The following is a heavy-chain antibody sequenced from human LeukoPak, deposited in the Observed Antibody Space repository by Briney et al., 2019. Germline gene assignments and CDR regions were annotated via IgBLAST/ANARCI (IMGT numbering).Heavy chain of an antibody. V-gene: IGHV3-33*01. J-gene: IGHJ5*02. D-gene: IGHD3-22*01. Sequence: GRSLRLSCAASGLTFRNYAMHWVRQAPGGGLEWVAVIWYDGTEKHYAASVMGRFTISRDSSENTLYLQMNGLRTEDTGVYYCARVNGPNSGYYYTLDLWGQGTPVTVSS. CDR3: ARVNGPNSGYYYTLDL. CDR2: IWYDGTEK. CDR1: GLTFRNYA.